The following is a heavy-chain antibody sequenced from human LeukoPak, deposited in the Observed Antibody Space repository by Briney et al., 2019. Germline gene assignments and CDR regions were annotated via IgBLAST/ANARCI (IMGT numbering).Heavy chain of an antibody. J-gene: IGHJ4*02. CDR1: GFTFSHYW. CDR3: AHSGSYFDY. CDR2: IKEDGSER. D-gene: IGHD1-26*01. Sequence: GGSLRLSCAASGFTFSHYWMSWVRQAPGKGLEWVANIKEDGSERNYVDSVKGRFTISRDNAKNSVYLQMDSLRAEDTAVYHCAHSGSYFDYLSQGTLITVSS. V-gene: IGHV3-7*01.